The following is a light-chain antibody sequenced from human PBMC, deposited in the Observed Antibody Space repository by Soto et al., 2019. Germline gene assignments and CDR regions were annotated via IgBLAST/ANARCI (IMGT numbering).Light chain of an antibody. J-gene: IGKJ1*01. CDR2: GAS. CDR3: QQRSNWPWT. V-gene: IGKV3-15*01. CDR1: QSVSSH. Sequence: VLTQSPATLSVSPGESATLSCRASQSVSSHLAWYQQKPGQAPRLLIYGASTRATGSPARFSGSGSGTEFTLTITNLEPEDFAIYYCQQRSNWPWTFGQGTKVDIK.